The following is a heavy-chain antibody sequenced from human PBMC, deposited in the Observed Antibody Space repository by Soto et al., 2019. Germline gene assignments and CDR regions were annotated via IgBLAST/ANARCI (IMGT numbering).Heavy chain of an antibody. Sequence: SETLSLTCTVSGGSFSSSSYYWGWIRQPPGKGLEWIGSIYYSGSTYYTPSLMSRVTISVDTSKNQFSLKLSSVTAADTAVYYCARQKDDDILTGYDASFDYGGHGTRVTV. V-gene: IGHV4-39*01. CDR2: IYYSGST. CDR3: ARQKDDDILTGYDASFDY. J-gene: IGHJ4*01. D-gene: IGHD3-9*01. CDR1: GGSFSSSSYY.